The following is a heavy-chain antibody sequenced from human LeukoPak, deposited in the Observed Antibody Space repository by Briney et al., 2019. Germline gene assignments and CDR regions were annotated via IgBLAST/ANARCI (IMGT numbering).Heavy chain of an antibody. Sequence: ASVKVSCKASGGTFSSYAISWVRQAPGQGLEWMGRIIPIFGTANYAQKFQGRVTITTDESTSTAYMELSSLRSEDPAVYYCASYSSGWSAYWGQGTLVTVSS. CDR1: GGTFSSYA. D-gene: IGHD6-19*01. CDR2: IIPIFGTA. CDR3: ASYSSGWSAY. V-gene: IGHV1-69*05. J-gene: IGHJ4*02.